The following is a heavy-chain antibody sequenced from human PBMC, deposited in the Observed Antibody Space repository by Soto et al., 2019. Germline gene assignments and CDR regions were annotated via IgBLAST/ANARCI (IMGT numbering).Heavy chain of an antibody. Sequence: QVHLVESGGGLVKPGGSLRLSCPTSGFPFSDYYMSWIRQAPGQGLEWLSHISPKSTYRNYADSVKGRFTISRDNTESSLFLQMNSLGVEDTAVYYCVRGGGGGLFEHWGQGVLVTVSS. J-gene: IGHJ4*02. CDR2: ISPKSTYR. D-gene: IGHD2-21*01. CDR3: VRGGGGGLFEH. CDR1: GFPFSDYY. V-gene: IGHV3-11*06.